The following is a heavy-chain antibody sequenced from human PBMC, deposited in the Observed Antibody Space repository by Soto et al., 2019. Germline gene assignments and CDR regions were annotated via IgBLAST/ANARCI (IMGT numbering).Heavy chain of an antibody. J-gene: IGHJ6*03. D-gene: IGHD3-10*01. CDR3: VKFRGRAYPYYYMDV. CDR2: YGGSGGSR. Sequence: DVQLLESGGGLVQWGGSLRLSCVTSGFTFSTYGMTWVRQAPGKGLEWVSYGGSGGSRYYAESVKGRFTISRDNSKNTLSLEMNSLRADDTATYYCVKFRGRAYPYYYMDVWGKGTTVTVYS. V-gene: IGHV3-23*01. CDR1: GFTFSTYG.